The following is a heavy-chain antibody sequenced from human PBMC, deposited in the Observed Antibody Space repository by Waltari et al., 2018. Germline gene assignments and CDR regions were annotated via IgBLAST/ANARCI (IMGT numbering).Heavy chain of an antibody. CDR3: ARHSRITMVRGVITLLDY. J-gene: IGHJ4*02. CDR1: GGSFSGYY. Sequence: QVQLQQWGAGLLKPSETLSLTCAVYGGSFSGYYWSWIRQPPGKGLEWMGEINHSGSTNYNPSLKSRVTISVDTSKNQFSLKLSSVTAADTAVYYCARHSRITMVRGVITLLDYWGQGTLVTVSS. D-gene: IGHD3-10*01. CDR2: INHSGST. V-gene: IGHV4-34*01.